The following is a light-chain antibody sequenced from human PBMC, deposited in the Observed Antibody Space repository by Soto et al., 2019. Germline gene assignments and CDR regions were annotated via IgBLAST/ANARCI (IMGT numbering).Light chain of an antibody. Sequence: QSVFTQPPSVSAAPGQKVTISCSGSSSNIGNNYVSWYQQLPGTAPKLLIYDNNKRPSGIPDRFSGSKSGTSATLGITGLQTGDEADYYCGTWDSSLSAVVFGGGTKVTVL. V-gene: IGLV1-51*01. CDR2: DNN. CDR3: GTWDSSLSAVV. J-gene: IGLJ2*01. CDR1: SSNIGNNY.